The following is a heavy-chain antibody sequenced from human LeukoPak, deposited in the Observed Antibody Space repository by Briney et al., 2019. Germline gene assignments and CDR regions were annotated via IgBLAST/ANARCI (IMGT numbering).Heavy chain of an antibody. CDR1: GGSISSYY. Sequence: SETLSLTCTVSGGSISSYYWSWIRQPPGKGLEWIGYIYYSGSTNYNPSLKSRVTISVKTSKNQFSLKLSSVTAADTAVYYCARGRRYSRSDARYYYMDVWGKGTTVTVSS. J-gene: IGHJ6*03. D-gene: IGHD6-6*01. CDR2: IYYSGST. V-gene: IGHV4-59*01. CDR3: ARGRRYSRSDARYYYMDV.